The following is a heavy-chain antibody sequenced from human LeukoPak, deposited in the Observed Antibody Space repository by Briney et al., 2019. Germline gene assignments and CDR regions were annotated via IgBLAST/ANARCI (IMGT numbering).Heavy chain of an antibody. CDR2: INPNSGGT. Sequence: GASVKVSCKASGYTFTGYYMHWVRQAPGQGLEWMGRINPNSGGTNYAQKFQGRVTTTRDTSISTAYMELSRLRSDDTAVYYCARDSYYYDSSGYYYYFDYWGQGTLVTVSS. D-gene: IGHD3-22*01. J-gene: IGHJ4*02. CDR1: GYTFTGYY. V-gene: IGHV1-2*06. CDR3: ARDSYYYDSSGYYYYFDY.